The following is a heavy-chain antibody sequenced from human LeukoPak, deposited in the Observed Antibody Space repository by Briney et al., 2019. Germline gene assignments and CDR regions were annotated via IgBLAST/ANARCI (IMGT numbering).Heavy chain of an antibody. CDR2: IRSKANSYAT. J-gene: IGHJ6*03. V-gene: IGHV3-73*01. Sequence: PGGTLRLSCAASGFTFSGSAMNWVRQASGKGLEWVGRIRSKANSYATAYAASVKGRFTISRDDSRNTAYLQMNSLKTEDTAVYYCTRHGPVGATNYYYYMDVWGKGTTVTVSS. CDR3: TRHGPVGATNYYYYMDV. CDR1: GFTFSGSA. D-gene: IGHD1-26*01.